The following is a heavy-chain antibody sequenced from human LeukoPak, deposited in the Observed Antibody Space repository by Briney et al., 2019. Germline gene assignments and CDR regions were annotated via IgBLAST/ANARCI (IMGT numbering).Heavy chain of an antibody. Sequence: PGGSLRLSCAASGFTFSSYAMSWVRQAPGKGLEWVSAISDSGGSTYYADSVKGRFTISRDNSKNTLYLQMNSLRAEDTAVYYCAKGGGLRGGYFDYWGQGTLVTVSS. D-gene: IGHD3-16*01. J-gene: IGHJ4*02. CDR3: AKGGGLRGGYFDY. V-gene: IGHV3-23*01. CDR1: GFTFSSYA. CDR2: ISDSGGST.